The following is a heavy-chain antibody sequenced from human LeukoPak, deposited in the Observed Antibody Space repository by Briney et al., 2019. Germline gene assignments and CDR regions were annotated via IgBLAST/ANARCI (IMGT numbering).Heavy chain of an antibody. CDR3: AKGDCSSTNCYPDY. Sequence: GGSLRLSCAASGFIFSDYAMSWVRQAPGKGLEWVSGISASGASTYYADSVKGRFTISRDKSTEKLYLQMNSLRAEDTAVYFCAKGDCSSTNCYPDYWGQGILVTVSS. CDR1: GFIFSDYA. V-gene: IGHV3-23*01. J-gene: IGHJ4*02. CDR2: ISASGAST. D-gene: IGHD2-2*01.